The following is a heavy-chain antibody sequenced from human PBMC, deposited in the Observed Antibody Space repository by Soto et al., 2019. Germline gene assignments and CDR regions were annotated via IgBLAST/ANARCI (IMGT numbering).Heavy chain of an antibody. J-gene: IGHJ4*02. Sequence: GGSLRLSCAVSGFTFSTYWMHWVRQAPGKGLVWVSHINSDGSITRYADSVKGRFTISRDNAKNSLYLQMNSLRAEDTAVYYCARRITAAGAYDYWGQGTLVTVSS. V-gene: IGHV3-74*01. CDR1: GFTFSTYW. CDR2: INSDGSIT. D-gene: IGHD6-13*01. CDR3: ARRITAAGAYDY.